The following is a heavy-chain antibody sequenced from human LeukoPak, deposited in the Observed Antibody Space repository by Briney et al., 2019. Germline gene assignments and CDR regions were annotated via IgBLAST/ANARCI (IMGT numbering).Heavy chain of an antibody. V-gene: IGHV4-38-2*02. Sequence: SETLSLTCTVSGYSISSGYYWGWIRQPPGKGLEWIGSIYYSGSTYYNPSLKSRVTISVDTSKNQFSLKLSSVTAADTAVYYCASFVRYSSDYWGQGTLVTVSS. CDR3: ASFVRYSSDY. CDR1: GYSISSGYY. J-gene: IGHJ4*02. CDR2: IYYSGST. D-gene: IGHD6-13*01.